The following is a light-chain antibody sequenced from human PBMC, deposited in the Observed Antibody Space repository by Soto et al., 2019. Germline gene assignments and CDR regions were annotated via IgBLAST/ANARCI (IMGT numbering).Light chain of an antibody. CDR1: SSDIGGYKH. CDR2: EVS. V-gene: IGLV2-14*01. Sequence: QSALTQAASVSGSPGQSITISCTGTSSDIGGYKHVSWYQQHPGKAPKLMIYEVSNRPSGVSNRFSGSKSGNTASLTISGLQAEDEADYYCSSYTTSSTQVFGTGTKVTVL. J-gene: IGLJ1*01. CDR3: SSYTTSSTQV.